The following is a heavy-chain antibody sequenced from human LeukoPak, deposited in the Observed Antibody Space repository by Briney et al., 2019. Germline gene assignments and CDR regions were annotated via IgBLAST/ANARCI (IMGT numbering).Heavy chain of an antibody. Sequence: PSGTLSLTCSVSGGSISSYYWSWIRQPPGKGLEWIGYIYYSGSTNYNPSLKSRVTISVDTSKNQFSLILSSVTAADTAVYYCARVEGSWAFDIWGQGTMVTVSS. V-gene: IGHV4-59*08. CDR1: GGSISSYY. D-gene: IGHD5-24*01. CDR2: IYYSGST. J-gene: IGHJ3*02. CDR3: ARVEGSWAFDI.